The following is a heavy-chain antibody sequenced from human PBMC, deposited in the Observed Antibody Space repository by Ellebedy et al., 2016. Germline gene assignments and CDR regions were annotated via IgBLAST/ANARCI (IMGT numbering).Heavy chain of an antibody. CDR3: ARGVGSGWFDP. D-gene: IGHD2-15*01. CDR1: GFSFSSRC. CDR2: ITSNSLDI. V-gene: IGHV3-21*04. J-gene: IGHJ5*02. Sequence: GGSLRLSCAGSGFSFSSRCMHWVRQAPGRGLEWVSSITSNSLDITYRDSVKGRFTISRDNSKNTLYLQMNSLRAEDTAVYYCARGVGSGWFDPWGQGTLVTVSS.